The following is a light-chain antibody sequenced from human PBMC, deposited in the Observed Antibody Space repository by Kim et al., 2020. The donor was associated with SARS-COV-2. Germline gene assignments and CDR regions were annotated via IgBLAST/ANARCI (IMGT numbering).Light chain of an antibody. J-gene: IGKJ5*01. CDR3: QYLRNYPLT. V-gene: IGKV1-9*01. CDR2: AAS. CDR1: QDIDNY. Sequence: IQLTQSPSSLSASVGDRVNITCRATQDIDNYVAWYQQKPGKAPNLLISAASTLQSGVSSRFSGSGSGTDFALTINSLQPEDFATYYCQYLRNYPLTFGQGTRLEIK.